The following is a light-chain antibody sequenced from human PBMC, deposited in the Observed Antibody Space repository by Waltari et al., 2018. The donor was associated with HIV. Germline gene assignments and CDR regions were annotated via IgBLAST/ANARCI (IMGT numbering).Light chain of an antibody. Sequence: QSALTQPASVSGSPGQSITISCTGTSSDVGGYNYVSWYQQHPGKAPKLMVYDVTNRPSGVSMRFSGSKSGNTAFLTISGLQAEDDADYYCSSYTTSRTVVFGGGTKLTVL. V-gene: IGLV2-14*03. J-gene: IGLJ2*01. CDR1: SSDVGGYNY. CDR2: DVT. CDR3: SSYTTSRTVV.